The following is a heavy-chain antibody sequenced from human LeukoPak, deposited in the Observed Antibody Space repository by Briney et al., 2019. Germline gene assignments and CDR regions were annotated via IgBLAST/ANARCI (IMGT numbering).Heavy chain of an antibody. CDR3: ARVRPAAADYYGMDV. Sequence: ASVKVSCKASGGTFSSYAISWVRQAPGQGLEWMGRIIPTLGIANYAQKFQGRVTITADKSTSTAYMELSSLRSEDTAVYYCARVRPAAADYYGMDVWGQGTTVTVSS. CDR1: GGTFSSYA. V-gene: IGHV1-69*04. J-gene: IGHJ6*02. CDR2: IIPTLGIA. D-gene: IGHD3-10*01.